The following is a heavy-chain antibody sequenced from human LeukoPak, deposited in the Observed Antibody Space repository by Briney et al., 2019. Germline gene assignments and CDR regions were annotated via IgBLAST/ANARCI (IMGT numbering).Heavy chain of an antibody. J-gene: IGHJ6*03. CDR1: GGSISSYY. D-gene: IGHD2-2*01. Sequence: SETLSLTCTVSGGSISSYYWSWIRQPAGKGLEWIGRIYTSGSTNYNPSLKSRVTMSVDTSKNQFSLKLSSVTAADTAVYYCARQPLIRYCSSTSCSSGYYYYMDVWGKGTTVTVSS. V-gene: IGHV4-4*07. CDR2: IYTSGST. CDR3: ARQPLIRYCSSTSCSSGYYYYMDV.